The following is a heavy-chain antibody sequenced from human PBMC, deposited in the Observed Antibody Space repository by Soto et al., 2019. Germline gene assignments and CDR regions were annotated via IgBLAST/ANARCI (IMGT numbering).Heavy chain of an antibody. V-gene: IGHV3-23*01. CDR3: AKLVIGYSYGMDV. CDR2: INSSGGST. D-gene: IGHD2-15*01. J-gene: IGHJ6*02. CDR1: GFTFNNYA. Sequence: EVQLLASGGGLVQPGGSRRLSCAASGFTFNNYAMNWDRQAPGKGLEWVSAINSSGGSTYYADSVKGRFTISRDNSKNTLYLQMNSLRAEDTAVYYCAKLVIGYSYGMDVWGQGTTVTVSS.